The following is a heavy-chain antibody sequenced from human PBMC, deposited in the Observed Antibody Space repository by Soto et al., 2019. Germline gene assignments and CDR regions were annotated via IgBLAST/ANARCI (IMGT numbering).Heavy chain of an antibody. D-gene: IGHD2-2*02. J-gene: IGHJ5*02. CDR2: ISGSGGST. V-gene: IGHV3-23*01. Sequence: GGSLRLSCAASGFTFSSYAMSWVRQAPGKGLEWVSAISGSGGSTYYADSVKGRFTISRDNSKNTLYLQMNSLRAEDTAVYYCAKDPGLGCSSTSCYKSHWFDPCGQGTLVTVSS. CDR1: GFTFSSYA. CDR3: AKDPGLGCSSTSCYKSHWFDP.